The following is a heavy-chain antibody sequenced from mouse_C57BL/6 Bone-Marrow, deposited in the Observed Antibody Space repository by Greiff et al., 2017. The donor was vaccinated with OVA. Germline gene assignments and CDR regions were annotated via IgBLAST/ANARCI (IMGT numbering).Heavy chain of an antibody. V-gene: IGHV1-5*01. CDR3: TRSAKIYYYGSTYYFDY. CDR2: IYPGNSDT. D-gene: IGHD1-1*01. J-gene: IGHJ2*01. CDR1: GYTFTSYW. Sequence: EVQLQQSGTVLARPGASVKMSCKTSGYTFTSYWMHWVKQRPGQGLEWIGAIYPGNSDTSYNQKFKGKAKLTAVTSASTAYMELSSLTNEDSAVYYCTRSAKIYYYGSTYYFDYWGQGTTLTVSS.